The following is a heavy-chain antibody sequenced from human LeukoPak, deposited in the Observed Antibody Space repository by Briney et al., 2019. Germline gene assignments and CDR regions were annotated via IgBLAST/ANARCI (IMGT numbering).Heavy chain of an antibody. CDR1: GDSIISNIYW. D-gene: IGHD3/OR15-3a*01. Sequence: SETLSLTCTVSGDSIISNIYWWDWVRPPPGKGLEWIGATFYTGRTFYSPSLKSRVTISVDTSKNQFSLDLSSATAADTAVYYCARRRHNFDFYDVWGQGTRVTVSS. V-gene: IGHV4-39*01. J-gene: IGHJ6*02. CDR3: ARRRHNFDFYDV. CDR2: TFYTGRT.